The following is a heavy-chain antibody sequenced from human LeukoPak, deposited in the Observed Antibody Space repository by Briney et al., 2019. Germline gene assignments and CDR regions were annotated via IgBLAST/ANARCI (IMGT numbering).Heavy chain of an antibody. CDR3: AKDLGITMIVVVRYFDY. Sequence: PGGSLRLSCAASGFTFSGYAMSWVRQAPGKGLEWVSAISGSGGSTYYADSVKGRFTISRDNSKNTLYLQMNSLRAEDTAVYYCAKDLGITMIVVVRYFDYWGQGTLVTVSS. D-gene: IGHD3-22*01. CDR2: ISGSGGST. CDR1: GFTFSGYA. J-gene: IGHJ4*02. V-gene: IGHV3-23*01.